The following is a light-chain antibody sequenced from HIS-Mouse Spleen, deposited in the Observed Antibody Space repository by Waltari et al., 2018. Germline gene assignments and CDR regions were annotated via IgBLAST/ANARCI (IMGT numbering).Light chain of an antibody. CDR2: SNN. V-gene: IGLV1-44*01. CDR3: AAWDDSLNGYV. Sequence: QSVLTQPPSASGTPGQRVTISCSGSSSTIGSNTVNWYQQLPGTAPKPLIYSNNQRPSGVPDRFSGSKSGTSASLAISGLQSEDEADYYCAAWDDSLNGYVFGTGTKVTVL. J-gene: IGLJ1*01. CDR1: SSTIGSNT.